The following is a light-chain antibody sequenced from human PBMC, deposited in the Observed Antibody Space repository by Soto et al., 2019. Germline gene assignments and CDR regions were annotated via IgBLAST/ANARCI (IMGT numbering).Light chain of an antibody. CDR1: QSVSSSL. J-gene: IGKJ2*01. V-gene: IGKV3-20*01. CDR3: QQYVNSPYT. CDR2: GAS. Sequence: EIVLTQSPGTLSLSPGDRATVSCRASQSVSSSLLAWYQQKPGQAPRRLIYGASTRAPGIPDRFSGSGSGTDFTLTSTSLDPEDFAVYYCQQYVNSPYTFGQGTILEMK.